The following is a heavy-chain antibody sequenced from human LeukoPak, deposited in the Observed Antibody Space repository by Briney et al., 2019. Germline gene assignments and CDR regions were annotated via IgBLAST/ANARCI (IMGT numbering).Heavy chain of an antibody. CDR2: ISSSSSYI. V-gene: IGHV3-21*01. CDR1: GFTFSSYS. D-gene: IGHD3-10*01. J-gene: IGHJ4*02. Sequence: GGSPRLSCAASGFTFSSYSMNWVRQAPGKGLEWVSSISSSSSYIYYADSVKGRLTISRDNAKNSLYLQMNSLRAEDTAVYYCARDPSMVRGVISYFDYWGQGTLVTVSS. CDR3: ARDPSMVRGVISYFDY.